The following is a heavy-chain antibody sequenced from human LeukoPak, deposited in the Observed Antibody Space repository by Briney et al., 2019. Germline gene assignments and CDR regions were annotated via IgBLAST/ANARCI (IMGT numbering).Heavy chain of an antibody. CDR3: ARLPINSIAVVAVSLTDAFDI. J-gene: IGHJ3*02. CDR2: INHSGST. V-gene: IGHV4-34*01. CDR1: GGSFSGYY. D-gene: IGHD6-19*01. Sequence: SETLSLTCAVYGGSFSGYYWSWIRQPPGKGLEWIGEINHSGSTNYNPSLKSRVTISVDTSKNQFSLKLSSVTAADTAVYYCARLPINSIAVVAVSLTDAFDIWGQGTMVTVSS.